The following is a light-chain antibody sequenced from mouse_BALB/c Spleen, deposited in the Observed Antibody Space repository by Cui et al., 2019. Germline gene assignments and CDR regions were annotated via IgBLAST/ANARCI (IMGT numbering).Light chain of an antibody. V-gene: IGKV1-110*01. CDR1: QSLVHSNGNTY. CDR2: KVS. J-gene: IGKJ2*01. Sequence: VVISETPRSRPVILGDHAPISYRSSQSLVHSNGNTYLHWYLQKPGQSPKLLIYKVSNRFSGVPDRLSGSGSGTDFTLKISRVEAEDLGVYFCSQSKHVPPYTFGGGTKLEIK. CDR3: SQSKHVPPYT.